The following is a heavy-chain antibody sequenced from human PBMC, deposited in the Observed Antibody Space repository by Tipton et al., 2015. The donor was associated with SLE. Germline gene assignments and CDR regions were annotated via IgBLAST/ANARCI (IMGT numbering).Heavy chain of an antibody. CDR2: MYFSGNT. CDR1: GGSISESTYS. J-gene: IGHJ4*02. CDR3: ARDPKY. Sequence: TLSLTCPVSGGSISESTYSWDWIRQAPGKGLEWIGSMYFSGNTYYNPFLRSRITISADTSKNQFSLKLTSVTAADTAVYYCARDPKYWGQGTLVIVSS. V-gene: IGHV4-39*07.